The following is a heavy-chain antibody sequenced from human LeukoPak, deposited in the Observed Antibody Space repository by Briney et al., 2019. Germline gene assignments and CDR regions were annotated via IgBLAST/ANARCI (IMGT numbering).Heavy chain of an antibody. V-gene: IGHV3-30*02. CDR1: GFTFSDYA. D-gene: IGHD4-17*01. Sequence: SGGSLRLSCAASGFTFSDYAMHWVRQAPGKGLEWVTYMRNDGGDEYYADSVKGRFTISRDNSKNTLSLQMNSLRAEDTALYYCAKGRYGDHDGIDDYWGQGTLVTVSS. CDR3: AKGRYGDHDGIDDY. CDR2: MRNDGGDE. J-gene: IGHJ4*02.